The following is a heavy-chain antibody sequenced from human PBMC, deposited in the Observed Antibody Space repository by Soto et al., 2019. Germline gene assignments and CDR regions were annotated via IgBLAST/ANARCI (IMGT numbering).Heavy chain of an antibody. CDR2: VYYRGRI. Sequence: SETLSLTCTVSGGSVTNSRYYWGWIRQSPGKGLEWIGSVYYRGRIYSKSSVKSRVNISVDKSKNQFSLNLNSVTASDTPVYLCVSQRNTGITKAYFDYGRPGALVPVSS. D-gene: IGHD1-20*01. V-gene: IGHV4-39*01. CDR3: VSQRNTGITKAYFDY. J-gene: IGHJ4*02. CDR1: GGSVTNSRYY.